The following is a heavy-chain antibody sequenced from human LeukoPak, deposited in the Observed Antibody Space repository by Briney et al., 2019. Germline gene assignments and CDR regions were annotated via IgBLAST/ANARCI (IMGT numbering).Heavy chain of an antibody. CDR1: GGSISSSSYY. V-gene: IGHV4-39*07. CDR2: IYYSGST. CDR3: ARDAGYSSGWQLYYFDY. J-gene: IGHJ4*02. Sequence: SETLSLTCTVSGGSISSSSYYWGWIRQPPGKGLEWIGSIYYSGSTYYNPSLKSRVTISVDTSKNQFSLKLSSVTAADTAVYYCARDAGYSSGWQLYYFDYWGQGTLVTVSS. D-gene: IGHD6-19*01.